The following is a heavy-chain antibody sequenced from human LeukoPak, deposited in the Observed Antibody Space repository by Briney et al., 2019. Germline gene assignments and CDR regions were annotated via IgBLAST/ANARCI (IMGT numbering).Heavy chain of an antibody. CDR3: ARGPYGSSGTPDAFDI. CDR1: GFTFSSYW. D-gene: IGHD3-10*01. V-gene: IGHV3-74*01. Sequence: QTGGSLRLSCAASGFTFSSYWMHWVRQAPGKGLVWVSRINSDGSSTSYAGSVKGRFTISRDNAKNTLYLQMNSLRAEDTAVYYCARGPYGSSGTPDAFDIWGQGTMVTVSS. J-gene: IGHJ3*02. CDR2: INSDGSST.